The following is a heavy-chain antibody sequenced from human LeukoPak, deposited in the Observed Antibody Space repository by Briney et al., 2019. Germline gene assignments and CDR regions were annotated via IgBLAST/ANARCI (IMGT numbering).Heavy chain of an antibody. J-gene: IGHJ6*02. CDR1: AFTFSSYD. Sequence: PGGSLRLSCAASAFTFSSYDMHWVRQATGKGLEWVSAIGTAGDTYYPGSVKGRFTISRENAKNSLYLQMNSLRAGDTAVYYCARESHTYGMDVWGQGTTVTVSS. CDR2: IGTAGDT. V-gene: IGHV3-13*01. CDR3: ARESHTYGMDV.